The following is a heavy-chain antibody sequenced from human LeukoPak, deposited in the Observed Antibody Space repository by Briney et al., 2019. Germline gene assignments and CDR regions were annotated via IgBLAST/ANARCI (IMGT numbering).Heavy chain of an antibody. Sequence: ASVKVSCKASGYTFITHGISWVRQAPGQGLEWMGWISAYSGNTNYAQKLQGRVTMTTDTSTSTAYMELRSLRSDDTAVYYCARYLGSGNYYNYYYMDVWGKGTTVTVSS. CDR2: ISAYSGNT. CDR3: ARYLGSGNYYNYYYMDV. J-gene: IGHJ6*03. D-gene: IGHD3-10*01. CDR1: GYTFITHG. V-gene: IGHV1-18*01.